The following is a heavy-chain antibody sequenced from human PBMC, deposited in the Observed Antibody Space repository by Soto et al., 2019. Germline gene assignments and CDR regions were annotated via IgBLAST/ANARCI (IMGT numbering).Heavy chain of an antibody. CDR1: GGSISSYY. D-gene: IGHD5-12*01. Sequence: SETLSLTCTVSGGSISSYYWSWIRQPPGKGLEWIGYIYYSGSTNYNPSLKSRVTISVDTSKNQFSLKLSFVTAADTAVYYCARGVAHEENWFDPWGQGTLVTVSS. CDR3: ARGVAHEENWFDP. V-gene: IGHV4-59*01. J-gene: IGHJ5*02. CDR2: IYYSGST.